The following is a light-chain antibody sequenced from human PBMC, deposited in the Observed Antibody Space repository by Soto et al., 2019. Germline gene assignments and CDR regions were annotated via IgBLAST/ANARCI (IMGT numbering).Light chain of an antibody. CDR3: SSYTSSSTFYV. Sequence: QYALTQPPSVSGSPGQSVTISCTGNSSDVGSYNRDSWYQQPPGTAPKLIIYEVSNRASGVPDGFSGSKSANTASLTIAGLQDEDEAYYYCSSYTSSSTFYVFGTGTKLTVL. CDR2: EVS. CDR1: SSDVGSYNR. J-gene: IGLJ1*01. V-gene: IGLV2-18*02.